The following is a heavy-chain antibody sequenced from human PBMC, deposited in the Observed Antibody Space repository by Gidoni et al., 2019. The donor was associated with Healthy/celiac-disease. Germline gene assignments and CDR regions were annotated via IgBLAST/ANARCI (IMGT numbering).Heavy chain of an antibody. CDR3: ARVLLSPYYDSRGGYAFDY. V-gene: IGHV4-61*01. J-gene: IGHJ4*02. CDR1: GGSVSSGSYY. D-gene: IGHD3-22*01. Sequence: QVELQESGPGLVQPSETLSLTCTVSGGSVSSGSYYWSWIRQPPGKGLEWIGYIYYSGSTNYNPSLKSRVTISVDTSKNQFSLKLSSVTAADTAVYYCARVLLSPYYDSRGGYAFDYWGQGTLVTVSS. CDR2: IYYSGST.